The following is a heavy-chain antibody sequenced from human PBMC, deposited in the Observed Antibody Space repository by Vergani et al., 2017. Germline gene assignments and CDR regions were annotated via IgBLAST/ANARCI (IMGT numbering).Heavy chain of an antibody. CDR1: GGSISSSSYY. V-gene: IGHV4-39*07. CDR3: AARLWFGINDAFDI. Sequence: QLQLQESGPGLVKPSETLSLTCTVSGGSISSSSYYWGWIRQPPGKGLEWIGSIYYSGSTYYNPSLKSRVTISVDTSKNQFSLKLSSVTAADTAVYYCAARLWFGINDAFDIWGQGTMVTGSS. CDR2: IYYSGST. J-gene: IGHJ3*02. D-gene: IGHD3-10*01.